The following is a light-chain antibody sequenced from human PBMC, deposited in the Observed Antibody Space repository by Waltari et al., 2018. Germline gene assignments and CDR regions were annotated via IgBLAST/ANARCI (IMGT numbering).Light chain of an antibody. CDR2: KTS. Sequence: DIQMTQSPSTLSASVGDRVTITCRASQNISPWLAWHQQKPGKAPRLLIYKTSTLESGVPSSFSGSGSGTEFTLTISSLQPEDFATYYCQRYKTSFRTFGQGTRVEIK. CDR1: QNISPW. V-gene: IGKV1-5*03. CDR3: QRYKTSFRT. J-gene: IGKJ1*01.